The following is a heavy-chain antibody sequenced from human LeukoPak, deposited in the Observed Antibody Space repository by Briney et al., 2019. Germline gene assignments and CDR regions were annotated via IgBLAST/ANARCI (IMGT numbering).Heavy chain of an antibody. V-gene: IGHV3-74*01. Sequence: PGGSLRLSCEVSGFTVSTYWVHWVRQGPGKGLEWVARLSSDGRSTNYADFVKGRATISRDNAKNTLFLEMSGLRADDTAVYYCARSYNYRFDYWGQGTLVVVSS. J-gene: IGHJ4*02. D-gene: IGHD3-22*01. CDR2: LSSDGRST. CDR1: GFTVSTYW. CDR3: ARSYNYRFDY.